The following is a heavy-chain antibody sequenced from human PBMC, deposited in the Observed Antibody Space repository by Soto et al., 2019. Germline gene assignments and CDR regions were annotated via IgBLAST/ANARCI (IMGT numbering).Heavy chain of an antibody. Sequence: QVQLVESGGGAVQPGASLRLSCVASGFDFTYYAMHWVRQAPGKGLESGAVMSSDASKIHHTDSVKGPFTISRDNSKNPLYLQMNSLRKEDTAVYFCANDDAVGGTLWLFDYWGQGTLVSLSS. V-gene: IGHV3-30*18. CDR2: MSSDASKI. CDR3: ANDDAVGGTLWLFDY. CDR1: GFDFTYYA. D-gene: IGHD1-26*01. J-gene: IGHJ4*02.